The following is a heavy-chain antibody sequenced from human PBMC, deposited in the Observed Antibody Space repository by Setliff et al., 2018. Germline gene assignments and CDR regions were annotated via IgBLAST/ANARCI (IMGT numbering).Heavy chain of an antibody. CDR3: ARRGERFFNWFDP. J-gene: IGHJ5*02. Sequence: GASLKISCKGSGYSFTDYWIAWVRQTPGKGLEWMGTIYPGNADTRYSPSFQGQVTISTDTSINTAFLQWNNLKASDTAVYYCARRGERFFNWFDPWGQGTLVTVS. CDR1: GYSFTDYW. CDR2: IYPGNADT. D-gene: IGHD2-21*01. V-gene: IGHV5-51*01.